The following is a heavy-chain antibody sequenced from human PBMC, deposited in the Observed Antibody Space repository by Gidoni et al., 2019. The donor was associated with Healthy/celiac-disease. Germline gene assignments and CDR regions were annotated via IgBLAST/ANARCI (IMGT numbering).Heavy chain of an antibody. D-gene: IGHD7-27*01. Sequence: PSETLSLTCAVYGGSFSGYYWSWIRQPPGKGLEWIGEINHSGSTNYNPSLKSRVTISVNTSKNQFSLKLSSVTAADTAVYYCARGRDWGRFDYWGQGTLVTVSS. J-gene: IGHJ4*02. V-gene: IGHV4-34*01. CDR1: GGSFSGYY. CDR2: INHSGST. CDR3: ARGRDWGRFDY.